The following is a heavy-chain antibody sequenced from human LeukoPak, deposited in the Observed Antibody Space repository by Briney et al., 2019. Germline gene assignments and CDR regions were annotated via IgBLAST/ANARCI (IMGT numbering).Heavy chain of an antibody. CDR3: ARANSGIVGATAVDY. CDR2: IIPILGIA. V-gene: IGHV1-69*04. CDR1: GGTFSSYA. J-gene: IGHJ4*02. Sequence: GASVKVSCKASGGTFSSYAISWVRQAPGQGLEWMGRIIPILGIANYAQKFQGRVTITADKSTSTAYMELSSLRSEDTAVYYCARANSGIVGATAVDYWGQGTLVTASS. D-gene: IGHD1-26*01.